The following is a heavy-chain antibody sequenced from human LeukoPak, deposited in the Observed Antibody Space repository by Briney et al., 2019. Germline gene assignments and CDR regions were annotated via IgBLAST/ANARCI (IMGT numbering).Heavy chain of an antibody. Sequence: GGSLRLSCAASGFTFSSYWMHWVRQAPGKGLVWVSRINSDGSSTSYADSVRGRFSISRDNAKNTLYLQMNSLRAEDTAVYYCAKSPRLVRLGELFRYYFDYWGQGTLVTVSS. CDR1: GFTFSSYW. V-gene: IGHV3-74*01. CDR3: AKSPRLVRLGELFRYYFDY. J-gene: IGHJ4*02. CDR2: INSDGSST. D-gene: IGHD3-16*01.